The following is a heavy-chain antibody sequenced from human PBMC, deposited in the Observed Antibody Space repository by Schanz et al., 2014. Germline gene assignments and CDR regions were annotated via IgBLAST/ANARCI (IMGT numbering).Heavy chain of an antibody. V-gene: IGHV3-48*04. Sequence: EVHLLESGGGLVEPGGSLRLSCATSGFSLDIFAVSWVRQAPGRGLEWVSYIGNGGVTIYYADSVKGRFTISRDNSKNSLYLQMDSLRAEDTAVYYCARDLPRTFLFDYWGQGTLVTVSS. CDR1: GFSLDIFA. CDR2: IGNGGVTI. J-gene: IGHJ4*02. CDR3: ARDLPRTFLFDY.